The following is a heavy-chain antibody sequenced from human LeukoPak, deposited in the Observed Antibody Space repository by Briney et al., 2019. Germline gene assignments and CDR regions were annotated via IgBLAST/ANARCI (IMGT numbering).Heavy chain of an antibody. J-gene: IGHJ6*03. Sequence: KPSETLSLTCTVSGGSISSYYWSWVRQPARKGLEWIWRIYTSGSTNFNPSLKSRVTMSIDTSKNQFSLTLSSVTAADTAVYYCAREIEYYYGSGSVFRRYHYYMDVWGKGTTVTVSS. CDR1: GGSISSYY. V-gene: IGHV4-4*07. D-gene: IGHD3-10*01. CDR3: AREIEYYYGSGSVFRRYHYYMDV. CDR2: IYTSGST.